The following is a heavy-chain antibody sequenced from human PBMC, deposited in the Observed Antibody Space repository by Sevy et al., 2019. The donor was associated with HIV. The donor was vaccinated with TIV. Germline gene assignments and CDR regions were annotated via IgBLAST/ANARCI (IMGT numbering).Heavy chain of an antibody. V-gene: IGHV1-18*01. CDR3: ARGDGRDSYFFDY. CDR1: GYTFTSYD. J-gene: IGHJ4*02. Sequence: ASVKVSCKASGYTFTSYDISWVRQAHGQGLEWMGWISAYNGNTNYVQKLQGRVTMTTNTSTSTAYMELRSLRSDDTAVDYGARGDGRDSYFFDYWGQGTLVTVSS. CDR2: ISAYNGNT.